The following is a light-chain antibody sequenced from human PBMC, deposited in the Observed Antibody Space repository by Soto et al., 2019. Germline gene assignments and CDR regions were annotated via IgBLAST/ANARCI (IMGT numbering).Light chain of an antibody. CDR3: SSFVCSLYL. V-gene: IGLV2-11*01. Sequence: QSVLTQPRSVSGSPGQSVTISCTGTSGDVAAYKYVSWYQQHPGKAPRLMIYDVSQRPSGVPDRFSGSKSGNTASLTISGLLAEDEADYYCSSFVCSLYLFGAGTNATVL. CDR1: SGDVAAYKY. J-gene: IGLJ1*01. CDR2: DVS.